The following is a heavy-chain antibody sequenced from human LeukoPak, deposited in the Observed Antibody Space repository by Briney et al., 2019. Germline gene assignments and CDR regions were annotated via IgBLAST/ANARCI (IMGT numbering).Heavy chain of an antibody. D-gene: IGHD3-9*01. V-gene: IGHV4-59*01. J-gene: IGHJ4*02. CDR1: GGSISSYY. CDR2: IYYSGST. Sequence: PSETLSLTCTVSGGSISSYYWSWIRQPPGKGLEWIGYIYYSGSTNYNPSLKSRATISVDTSKNQFSLKLSSVTAADTAVYYCARADILTGYYSYWGQGTLVTVSS. CDR3: ARADILTGYYSY.